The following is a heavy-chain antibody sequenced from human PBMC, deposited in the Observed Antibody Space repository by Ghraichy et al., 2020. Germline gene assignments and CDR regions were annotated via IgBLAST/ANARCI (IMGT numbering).Heavy chain of an antibody. CDR1: GGSISGYY. Sequence: SETLSLTCTVSGGSISGYYWSWIRQPPGKGLEWIGYIYYSGSTNYNPSLKSRVTISVDTSKNQFSLKLSSVTAADTAVYYCARRGAEKTYHYDSSGYYPFDYWGQGTLVTVSS. CDR3: ARRGAEKTYHYDSSGYYPFDY. CDR2: IYYSGST. J-gene: IGHJ4*02. V-gene: IGHV4-59*08. D-gene: IGHD3-22*01.